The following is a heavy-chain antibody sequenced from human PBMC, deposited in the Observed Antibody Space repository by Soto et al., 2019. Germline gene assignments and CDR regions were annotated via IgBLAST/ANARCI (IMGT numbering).Heavy chain of an antibody. CDR1: GFTFTSSA. V-gene: IGHV1-58*01. Sequence: ASVKVSCKASGFTFTSSAVQWVRQARGQRLEWIGWIVVGSGNTNYAQKFQGRVTMTRNTSISTAYMELSSLRSEDTAVYYCARGFVQYYDFWSGYRYYFDYWGQGTLVTVSS. CDR2: IVVGSGNT. CDR3: ARGFVQYYDFWSGYRYYFDY. J-gene: IGHJ4*02. D-gene: IGHD3-3*01.